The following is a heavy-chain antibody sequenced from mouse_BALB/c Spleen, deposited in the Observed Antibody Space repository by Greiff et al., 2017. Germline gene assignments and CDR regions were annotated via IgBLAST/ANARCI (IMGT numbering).Heavy chain of an antibody. CDR1: GYSFTSYY. Sequence: EVQLQESGPELMKPGASVKISCKASGYSFTSYYMHWVKQSHGKSLEWIGYIDPFNGGTSYNQKFKGKATLTVDKSSSTAYMHLSSLTSEDSAVYYCARNYDVGYYFDYWGQGTTLTVSS. D-gene: IGHD1-1*01. CDR3: ARNYDVGYYFDY. J-gene: IGHJ2*01. CDR2: IDPFNGGT. V-gene: IGHV1S135*01.